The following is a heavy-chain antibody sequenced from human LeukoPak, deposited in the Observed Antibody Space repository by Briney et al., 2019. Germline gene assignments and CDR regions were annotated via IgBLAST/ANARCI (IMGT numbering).Heavy chain of an antibody. Sequence: GGSLRLSCAASGFTFSSYSMNWVRQAPGKGLEWVSSISSSSSYIYYADSVKGRFTISRDNAKNSLYLQMNSLRAEDTAVYYCARVYFGYYYGSGSYSPYYFDYWGQGTLVTVSS. CDR2: ISSSSSYI. D-gene: IGHD3-10*01. CDR1: GFTFSSYS. V-gene: IGHV3-21*01. CDR3: ARVYFGYYYGSGSYSPYYFDY. J-gene: IGHJ4*02.